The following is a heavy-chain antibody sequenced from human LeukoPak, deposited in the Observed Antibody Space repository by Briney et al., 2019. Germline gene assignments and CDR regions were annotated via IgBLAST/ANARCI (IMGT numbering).Heavy chain of an antibody. V-gene: IGHV3-23*01. CDR3: STDPRLLIY. D-gene: IGHD2-8*01. CDR2: ISGSGGST. Sequence: GGSLRLSCAASGFTFTTNWMTWVRQAPGKGLEWVSAISGSGGSTYYADSVKGRFTISRDNSKNTLYLQMNSLRPEDTALYYCSTDPRLLIYWGHGTLVTVSS. CDR1: GFTFTTNW. J-gene: IGHJ4*01.